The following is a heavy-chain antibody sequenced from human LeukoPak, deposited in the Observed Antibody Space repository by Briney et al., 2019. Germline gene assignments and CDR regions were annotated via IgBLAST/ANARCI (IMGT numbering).Heavy chain of an antibody. D-gene: IGHD2-8*02. J-gene: IGHJ4*02. CDR1: GFTFDDYA. V-gene: IGHV3-9*01. CDR3: AKDSGYSTGSPRD. Sequence: PGRSLRLSCAASGFTFDDYAMHWVRQAPGKGLEWVSGISWNSGSIAYADSVKGRFTISRDNAKKSLYLQMNSLRAEDTALYYCAKDSGYSTGSPRDWGQGTLVTVSS. CDR2: ISWNSGSI.